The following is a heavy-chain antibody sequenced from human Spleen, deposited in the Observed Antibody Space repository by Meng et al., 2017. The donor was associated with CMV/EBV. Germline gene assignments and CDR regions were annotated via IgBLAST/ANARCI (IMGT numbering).Heavy chain of an antibody. D-gene: IGHD1-20*01. J-gene: IGHJ4*02. Sequence: GGSLRLSCAASGFTFSEYAIHWVRQAPGKGLEWVAIISYDGNNEYYADSVKGRFTVSRDNSENSLYLQMNSLRPEDTAVYYCARQWDYGYNSLDFWGQGTLVTVSS. CDR2: ISYDGNNE. V-gene: IGHV3-30-3*01. CDR3: ARQWDYGYNSLDF. CDR1: GFTFSEYA.